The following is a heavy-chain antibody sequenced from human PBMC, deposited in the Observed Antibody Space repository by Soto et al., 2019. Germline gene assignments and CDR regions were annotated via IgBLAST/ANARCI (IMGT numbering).Heavy chain of an antibody. V-gene: IGHV3-33*01. J-gene: IGHJ4*01. CDR2: IWYDGSNK. CDR1: GFTFSSYG. Sequence: GGSLRLSCAASGFTFSSYGMHWVRQAPGKGLEWVAVIWYDGSNKYYADSVKGRFTISRDNSKNTLYLQMNSLRAEDTAVYYCARARNYYDSSSLLRGYYFDYWGQATLVTVSS. D-gene: IGHD3-22*01. CDR3: ARARNYYDSSSLLRGYYFDY.